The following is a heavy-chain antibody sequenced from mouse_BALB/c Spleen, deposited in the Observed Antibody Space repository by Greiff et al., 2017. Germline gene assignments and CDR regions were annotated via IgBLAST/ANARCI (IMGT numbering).Heavy chain of an antibody. Sequence: EVKLMESGGGLVQPGGSRKLSCAASGFTFSSFGMHWVRKAPEKGLEWVAYISSGSSTIYYADTVKGRFTISRDNPKNTLFLQMTSLRSEDTAMYYCARWDYWGQGTTLTVSS. V-gene: IGHV5-17*02. CDR1: GFTFSSFG. CDR3: ARWDY. CDR2: ISSGSSTI. J-gene: IGHJ2*01.